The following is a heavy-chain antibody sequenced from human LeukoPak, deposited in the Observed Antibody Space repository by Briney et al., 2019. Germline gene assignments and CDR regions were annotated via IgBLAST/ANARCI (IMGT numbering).Heavy chain of an antibody. CDR1: GLNFNSRW. CDR3: AREGGWWRFDF. V-gene: IGHV3-7*03. CDR2: IKEDGSET. Sequence: QAGGSLRLSCVASGLNFNSRWMDWVRRAPGQGLEWVASIKEDGSETHYVDSVRGRFTISRDNDKNSLYLQMNNLRAEDTAMYYCAREGGWWRFDFWGQGALVTVSS. J-gene: IGHJ4*02. D-gene: IGHD2-8*02.